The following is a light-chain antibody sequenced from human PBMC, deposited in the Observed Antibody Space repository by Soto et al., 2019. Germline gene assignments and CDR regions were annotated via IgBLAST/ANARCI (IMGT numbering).Light chain of an antibody. J-gene: IGKJ1*01. Sequence: EIVMTQSPATLSVSPVERATLSWRASQSVSSNLAWYQQKPGQAPRLLIYGASTRATGIPARFSGSGSGTEFTLTISSLQSEDFAIYFCQQYNNWLPDRTFGQGTKVEIK. CDR1: QSVSSN. V-gene: IGKV3-15*01. CDR2: GAS. CDR3: QQYNNWLPDRT.